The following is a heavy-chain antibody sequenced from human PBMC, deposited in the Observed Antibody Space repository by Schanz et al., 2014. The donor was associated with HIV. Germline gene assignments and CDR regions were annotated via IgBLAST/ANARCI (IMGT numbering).Heavy chain of an antibody. CDR1: GFTFRSYA. CDR2: ITGSGVST. CDR3: ARVFGRTYGLPDY. Sequence: EVQLLDSGGGLVQPGGSLRLTCAASGFTFRSYAMTWVRQAPGKGLDWVSGITGSGVSTYYADSVKGRFTISRDNARTSLYLQMNSLRAEDTAVYYCARVFGRTYGLPDYWGQGTLVTVSS. J-gene: IGHJ4*02. D-gene: IGHD3-10*01. V-gene: IGHV3-23*01.